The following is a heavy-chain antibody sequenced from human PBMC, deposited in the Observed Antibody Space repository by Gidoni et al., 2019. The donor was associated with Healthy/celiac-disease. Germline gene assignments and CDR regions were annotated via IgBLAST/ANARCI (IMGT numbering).Heavy chain of an antibody. CDR2: LNPSGGST. CDR1: GYTFTSYY. Sequence: QVQLVQSGAEVKKPGASVKVSCKASGYTFTSYYMHWVRQAPGQGLEWMGILNPSGGSTSYAQKLQGRVTMTRDTSTSTVYMELSSLRAEDTAVYYCAVVVITGSFDYWGQGTLVTVSS. D-gene: IGHD3-22*01. V-gene: IGHV1-46*01. J-gene: IGHJ4*02. CDR3: AVVVITGSFDY.